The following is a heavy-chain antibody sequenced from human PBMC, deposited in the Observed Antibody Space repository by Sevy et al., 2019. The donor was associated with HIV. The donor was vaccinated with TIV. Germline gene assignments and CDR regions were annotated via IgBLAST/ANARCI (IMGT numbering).Heavy chain of an antibody. CDR1: GYTFTSYY. Sequence: ASVKVSCKASGYTFTSYYMHWVRQAPGQGLEWMGIINPSGGSTSYAQKFQGRVTMTRDTYTSTVYMELSSLGSEDTAVYYCAREGIAAAGYFDYWGQGTLVTVSS. J-gene: IGHJ4*02. V-gene: IGHV1-46*01. CDR3: AREGIAAAGYFDY. CDR2: INPSGGST. D-gene: IGHD6-13*01.